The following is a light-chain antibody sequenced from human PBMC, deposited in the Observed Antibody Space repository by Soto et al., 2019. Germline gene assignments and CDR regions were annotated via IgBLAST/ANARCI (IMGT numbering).Light chain of an antibody. J-gene: IGLJ1*01. V-gene: IGLV2-8*01. CDR2: EVS. CDR3: SAYAGSNTFV. Sequence: QSVLTQPPSASGSPGQSVTISCTGTSSDVGDNYVSWYQQHLGKAPKLIIYEVSQRPSGVPDRFSGSKSGNTASLTFSGLQTEDEADYYCSAYAGSNTFVFGSGTKVTVL. CDR1: SSDVGDNY.